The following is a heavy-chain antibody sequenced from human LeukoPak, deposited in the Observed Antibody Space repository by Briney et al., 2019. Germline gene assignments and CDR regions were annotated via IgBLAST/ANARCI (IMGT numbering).Heavy chain of an antibody. D-gene: IGHD3-10*01. CDR3: ARGKVLLTFRGGSWFDP. J-gene: IGHJ5*02. V-gene: IGHV6-1*01. CDR1: GDSVSSNSAT. CDR2: TYYRSKWYK. Sequence: SQTLSLTCAISGDSVSSNSATWNWIRQSPSRGLEWLGRTYYRSKWYKYYAVSVKSRITINPDTSKNQFSLQLNSVTPEDTAVYYCARGKVLLTFRGGSWFDPWGQGTLVTVSS.